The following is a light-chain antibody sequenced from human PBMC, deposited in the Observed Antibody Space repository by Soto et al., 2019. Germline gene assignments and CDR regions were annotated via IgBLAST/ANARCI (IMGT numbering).Light chain of an antibody. V-gene: IGKV3-15*01. CDR2: GAS. CDR3: QQYNNWPQT. Sequence: ETVMTQSPATLSVSPGERATLSCRASQSVRSSLAWYQQKPGQAPRLLIYGASSRATGIPARFSGSGSGTEFTLTISSLQSEDFAVYFCQQYNNWPQTFGQGTKVEIK. J-gene: IGKJ1*01. CDR1: QSVRSS.